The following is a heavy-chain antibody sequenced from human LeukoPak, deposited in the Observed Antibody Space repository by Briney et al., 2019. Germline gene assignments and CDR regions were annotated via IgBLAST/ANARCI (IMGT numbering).Heavy chain of an antibody. CDR1: GFTFSSYG. CDR3: ARVANYYGSGSQSFDI. D-gene: IGHD3-10*01. J-gene: IGHJ3*02. Sequence: GGSLRLSCAASGFTFSSYGMSWVRQAPGKGLEWVSAISGSGGSTYYADSVKGRFTISRDNSKNTLYLQMNSLRAEDTAVYYCARVANYYGSGSQSFDIWGQGTMVTVSS. CDR2: ISGSGGST. V-gene: IGHV3-23*01.